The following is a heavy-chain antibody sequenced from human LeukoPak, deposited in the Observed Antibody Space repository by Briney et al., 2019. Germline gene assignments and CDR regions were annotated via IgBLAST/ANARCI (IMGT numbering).Heavy chain of an antibody. J-gene: IGHJ6*04. CDR3: ARDAVYYGMDV. Sequence: PSQTLSLTCAVSGGSISSGGYSWRWSRQPPGRGLEWIGYIYHSGSTYYNPSLKSRVTISVDRSKNQFSLKLSSVTAADTAVYYCARDAVYYGMDVWGKGTTVTVSS. CDR1: GGSISSGGYS. V-gene: IGHV4-30-2*01. CDR2: IYHSGST.